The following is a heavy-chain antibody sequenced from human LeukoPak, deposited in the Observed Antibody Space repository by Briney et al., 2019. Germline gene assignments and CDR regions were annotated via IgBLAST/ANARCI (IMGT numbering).Heavy chain of an antibody. D-gene: IGHD3-3*01. CDR1: GFTFSSYA. CDR3: AKTYYDFWSGILFDY. V-gene: IGHV3-23*01. Sequence: GGSLRLSCAASGFTFSSYAMSWVRQAPGKGLEWVSAISGSGGSTYYADSVKGRFTISRDNSKNTLYLQMNSLRAEDTAVYYCAKTYYDFWSGILFDYWGQGTLVTVSS. CDR2: ISGSGGST. J-gene: IGHJ4*02.